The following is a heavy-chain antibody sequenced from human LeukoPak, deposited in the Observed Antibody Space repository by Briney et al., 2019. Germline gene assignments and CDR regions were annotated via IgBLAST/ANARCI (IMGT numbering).Heavy chain of an antibody. Sequence: SQTLSLTCAISGDSVPSNSAAWNWIRQSPSRGLEWLGRTYYRSKWYNDYAVSVRSRITVNPDTSKNQFSLQLNSVTPEDTAVYYCARDYGDSPWYLDYWGQGTLVTVSS. CDR3: ARDYGDSPWYLDY. D-gene: IGHD4-17*01. V-gene: IGHV6-1*01. CDR2: TYYRSKWYN. J-gene: IGHJ4*02. CDR1: GDSVPSNSAA.